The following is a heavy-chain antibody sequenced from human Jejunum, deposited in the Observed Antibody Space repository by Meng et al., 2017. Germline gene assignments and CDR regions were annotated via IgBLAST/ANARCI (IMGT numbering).Heavy chain of an antibody. V-gene: IGHV4-4*02. D-gene: IGHD1-14*01. CDR1: GVSTTAPFY. J-gene: IGHJ4*02. Sequence: VRPPDSGPGPGKPSGTLSLTCTVSGVSTTAPFYWTWIRQAPGKGLEWIGEVWPSGATYYNPSLSSRITISIDTSNNQFSLEVAFLTAADTAVYYCARAIRERYFDSWGQGTLVTVSS. CDR3: ARAIRERYFDS. CDR2: VWPSGAT.